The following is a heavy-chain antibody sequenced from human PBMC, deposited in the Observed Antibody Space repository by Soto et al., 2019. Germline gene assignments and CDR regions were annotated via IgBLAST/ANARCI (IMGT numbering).Heavy chain of an antibody. Sequence: GASLNISCMASGYKVSTWHNFTSYWIAWVRQMPGKGLEWMGRIDPSDSYTNYSPSFQGHVTISADKSISTAYLQWSSLKASDTAMYYCARLQAAAGDNDLTFDYWGQGTLVTVSS. V-gene: IGHV5-10-1*01. CDR1: GYKVSTWHNFTSYW. D-gene: IGHD6-13*01. CDR3: ARLQAAAGDNDLTFDY. CDR2: IDPSDSYT. J-gene: IGHJ4*02.